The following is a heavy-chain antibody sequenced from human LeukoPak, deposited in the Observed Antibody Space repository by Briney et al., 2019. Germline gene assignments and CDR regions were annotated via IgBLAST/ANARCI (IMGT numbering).Heavy chain of an antibody. Sequence: ASVKVSCKASGYTFTSYGISWVRQAPGQGLEWIGWISAYNGNTNYAQKLQGRVTMTTDTSTSTAYMELRSLRSDDTAVYYCALRRGYSSGWSLFDYRGQGTLVTVSS. V-gene: IGHV1-18*01. CDR2: ISAYNGNT. J-gene: IGHJ4*02. CDR1: GYTFTSYG. CDR3: ALRRGYSSGWSLFDY. D-gene: IGHD6-19*01.